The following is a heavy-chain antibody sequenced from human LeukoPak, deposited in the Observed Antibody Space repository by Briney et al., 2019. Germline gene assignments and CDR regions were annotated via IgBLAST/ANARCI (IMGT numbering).Heavy chain of an antibody. CDR3: ARHRSFSFDS. Sequence: PSETLSLTCTVSRGSISSSSYYWGWIRQPPGKGLEWIGSIYYSGSTYYNPSLKSRVTISVDTSKNQFSLKLSSVTAGDTAVYYCARHRSFSFDSWGQGTLVTVSS. V-gene: IGHV4-39*01. D-gene: IGHD1-26*01. J-gene: IGHJ4*02. CDR2: IYYSGST. CDR1: RGSISSSSYY.